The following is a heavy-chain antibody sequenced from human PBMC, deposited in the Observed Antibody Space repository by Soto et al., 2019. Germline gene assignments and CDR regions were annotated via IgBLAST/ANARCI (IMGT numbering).Heavy chain of an antibody. Sequence: SVKVSCKASGGSIRNYAVSWVRQAPGQGLEWMGGITPVSGSAQYAQKFQDRVTITADGSTGTAYMELSSVTAADTAVYYCARDVNGYYYYYGMDVWGQGTTVTVSS. J-gene: IGHJ6*02. CDR3: ARDVNGYYYYYGMDV. CDR2: ITPVSGSA. D-gene: IGHD2-8*01. V-gene: IGHV1-69*13. CDR1: GGSIRNYA.